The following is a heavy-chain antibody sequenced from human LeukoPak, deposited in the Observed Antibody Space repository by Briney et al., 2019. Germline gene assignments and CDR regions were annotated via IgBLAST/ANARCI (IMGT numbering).Heavy chain of an antibody. CDR1: GYTFTNYA. J-gene: IGHJ4*02. V-gene: IGHV1-3*01. Sequence: GASVKVSRKASGYTFTNYAMHWVRQAPGQRLEWMGWINAGNGNTKYSQKFQGRVTMTRNTSISTAYMELSSLRSEDTAVYYCAREGTPWYYFDYWGQGTLVTVSS. CDR2: INAGNGNT. D-gene: IGHD2-8*02. CDR3: AREGTPWYYFDY.